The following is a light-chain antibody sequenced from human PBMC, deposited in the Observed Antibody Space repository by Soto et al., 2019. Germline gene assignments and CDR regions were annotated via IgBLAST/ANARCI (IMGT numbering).Light chain of an antibody. CDR2: DAS. Sequence: DIQMTQSPSTLSVSVGDRVTITCRASQSISGWLAWYQQRPGKGPKLLIYDASSLQSGVPSRFSGSGSGTEFTLTISSLQPDDFATYYCQQYNSYSWTFGQGTKVDIK. V-gene: IGKV1-5*01. CDR1: QSISGW. J-gene: IGKJ1*01. CDR3: QQYNSYSWT.